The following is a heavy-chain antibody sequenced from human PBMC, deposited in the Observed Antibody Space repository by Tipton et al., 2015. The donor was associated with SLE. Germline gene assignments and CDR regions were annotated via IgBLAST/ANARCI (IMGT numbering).Heavy chain of an antibody. Sequence: TLSLTCAVSGFSISNSGYYWGWIRQAPGKGLEWIGSIYYSGSTYYNPSLKSRVTISIDRSKNQFSLKLSSVTAADTAVYYCARLSSSWDPGAFDIWGQGTMVTVSS. CDR3: ARLSSSWDPGAFDI. V-gene: IGHV4-39*01. J-gene: IGHJ3*02. CDR2: IYYSGST. D-gene: IGHD6-13*01. CDR1: GFSISNSGYY.